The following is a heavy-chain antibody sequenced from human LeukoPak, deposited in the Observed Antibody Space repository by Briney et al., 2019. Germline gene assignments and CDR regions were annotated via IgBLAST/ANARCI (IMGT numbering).Heavy chain of an antibody. J-gene: IGHJ6*04. V-gene: IGHV3-48*03. CDR2: ISSSGSTI. Sequence: GGALRLSCAASGFTFSSYEMNWVRQAPGKGLEGVSYISSSGSTIYYADSVKGRFTISRDNAKNSLYLQMNSLRAEDTAVYYCAELGITMIGGVWGKGTTVTISS. CDR1: GFTFSSYE. D-gene: IGHD3-10*02. CDR3: AELGITMIGGV.